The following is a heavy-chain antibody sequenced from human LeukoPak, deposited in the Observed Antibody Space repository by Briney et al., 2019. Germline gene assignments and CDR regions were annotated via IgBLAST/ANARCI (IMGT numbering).Heavy chain of an antibody. Sequence: GGSLRLSCAASGCIFDDYAMHWVRQAPGRGLEWISLISWDGGSSFYADSVRGRFIISRDNNNNYLSLQMYDLTTEYTAFYYCAREQFSHTSNYFDNWGQGILVTVSS. J-gene: IGHJ4*02. CDR2: ISWDGGSS. CDR3: AREQFSHTSNYFDN. D-gene: IGHD5-24*01. V-gene: IGHV3-43*02. CDR1: GCIFDDYA.